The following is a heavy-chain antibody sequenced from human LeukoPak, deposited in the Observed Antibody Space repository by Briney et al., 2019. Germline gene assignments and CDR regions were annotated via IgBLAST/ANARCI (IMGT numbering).Heavy chain of an antibody. CDR1: GGSFSGYY. V-gene: IGHV4-34*01. CDR3: ARRRLGYYFDY. J-gene: IGHJ4*02. D-gene: IGHD5-24*01. CDR2: INSRGST. Sequence: EXLSLTCGVYGGSFSGYYWSWLRQPPGKGVERIGEINSRGSTNYNPPLKRRGTISKDTSKKKFSLTLKCVTSEETAVYYCARRRLGYYFDYWGQGTLITVSS.